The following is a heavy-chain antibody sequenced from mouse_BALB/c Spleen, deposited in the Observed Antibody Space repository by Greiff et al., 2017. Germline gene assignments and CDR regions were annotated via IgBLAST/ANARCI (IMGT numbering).Heavy chain of an antibody. CDR2: ISSGGGT. CDR1: GFTFSSYA. D-gene: IGHD1-1*02. Sequence: EVKLMESGGGLVKPGGSLKLSCAASGFTFSSYAMSWVRQTPEKRLEWVASISSGGGTYYPDSVKGRFTISRDNARNILYLQMSSLRSEDTAMYYCARGRGGYFDYWGQGTTLTVSS. CDR3: ARGRGGYFDY. J-gene: IGHJ2*01. V-gene: IGHV5-6-5*01.